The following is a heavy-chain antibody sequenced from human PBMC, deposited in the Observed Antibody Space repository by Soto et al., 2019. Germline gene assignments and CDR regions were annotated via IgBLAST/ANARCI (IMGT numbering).Heavy chain of an antibody. Sequence: QVQLPESGPGLVKPSGTLSLTCAVSGGSITSSNWWSWVRQPPGKGLEWIGEIYHSGSTNYNPSLKSRVTISVDKSKNQFSLKLGSVTAADTAVYYCARDKVVVAATTTSQNGMDVWGQGTTVTVSS. V-gene: IGHV4-4*02. CDR3: ARDKVVVAATTTSQNGMDV. CDR2: IYHSGST. D-gene: IGHD2-15*01. J-gene: IGHJ6*02. CDR1: GGSITSSNW.